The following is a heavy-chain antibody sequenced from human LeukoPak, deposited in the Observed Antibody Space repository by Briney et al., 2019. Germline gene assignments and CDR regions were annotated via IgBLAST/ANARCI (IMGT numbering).Heavy chain of an antibody. CDR2: INPSGGST. Sequence: ASVKVSCKASGYTFTSCYMHWVRQAPGQGLEWMGIINPSGGSTSYAQKFQGRVTMTRDTSTSTVYMELSSLRSEDTAVYYCARASPYYYDSSGGHDYWGQGTLVTVSS. D-gene: IGHD3-22*01. J-gene: IGHJ4*02. V-gene: IGHV1-46*01. CDR3: ARASPYYYDSSGGHDY. CDR1: GYTFTSCY.